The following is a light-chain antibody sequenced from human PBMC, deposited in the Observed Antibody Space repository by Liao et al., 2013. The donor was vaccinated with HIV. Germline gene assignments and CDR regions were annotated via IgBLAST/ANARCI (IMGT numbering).Light chain of an antibody. V-gene: IGLV3-21*04. CDR1: NIGSKS. Sequence: SYELSQPPSVSVAPGKTARITCGGKNIGSKSVHWYQQKPGQAPVMVISHDSERPSGIPERFSGSNSGNTATLTISRVEAGDEADYYCQVWDSSSDHVVFGGGTKLTVL. CDR3: QVWDSSSDHVV. CDR2: HDS. J-gene: IGLJ2*01.